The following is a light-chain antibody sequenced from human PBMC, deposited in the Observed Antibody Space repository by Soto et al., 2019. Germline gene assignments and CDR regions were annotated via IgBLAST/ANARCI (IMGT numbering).Light chain of an antibody. CDR1: SSNIGSNY. V-gene: IGLV1-47*01. J-gene: IGLJ2*01. CDR3: AVWDDSLSGREV. CDR2: KNN. Sequence: QSVLTQPPSASGTPGQRVTISCSGSSSNIGSNYVYWYQQVPGTTPKLLIYKNNQRPSGVPERFSGSKSGTSASLAISGLRSEDEADYYCAVWDDSLSGREVFGGGTKLNVL.